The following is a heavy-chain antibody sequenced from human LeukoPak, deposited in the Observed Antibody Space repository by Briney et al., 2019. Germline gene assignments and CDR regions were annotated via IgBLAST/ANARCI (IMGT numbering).Heavy chain of an antibody. CDR2: IYSGGST. CDR3: TRDLALGTFDS. J-gene: IGHJ4*02. D-gene: IGHD7-27*01. V-gene: IGHV3-66*02. CDR1: GFTVSINY. Sequence: GGSLRPSCAASGFTVSINYMSWVRQAPGKGLEWVSVIYSGGSTYYADSVKGRFTISRDNSKNTLYLQMNSLRAEDTAVYYCTRDLALGTFDSWGQGTLVTVSS.